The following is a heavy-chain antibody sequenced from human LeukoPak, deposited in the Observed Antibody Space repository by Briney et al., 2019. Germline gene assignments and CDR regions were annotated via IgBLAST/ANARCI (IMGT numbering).Heavy chain of an antibody. CDR3: ARPGATATDGFDI. CDR2: IYYSGST. D-gene: IGHD2-2*01. CDR1: GDSITNGYY. V-gene: IGHV4-38-2*01. Sequence: SETLSLTCVVSGDSITNGYYWGWIRQPPGKGLQWIGSIYYSGSTDYNPSVKSRVTISVDTSKKQLSLRLNCVTAADTAVYYCARPGATATDGFDIWGQGTLVTVSS. J-gene: IGHJ3*02.